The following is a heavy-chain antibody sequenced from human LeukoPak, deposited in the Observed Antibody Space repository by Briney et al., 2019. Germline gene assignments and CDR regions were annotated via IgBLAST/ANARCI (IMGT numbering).Heavy chain of an antibody. D-gene: IGHD6-19*01. Sequence: GASVKVSCMASGYTFTSYGLSWVRQAPGQGLEWMGWISAYNGNTNYAQRLQGRVTLTTDTSTSTAYMELRSLRSDDTAVYYCARDRGGSGWTYYFDYWGQGTLVTVSS. J-gene: IGHJ4*02. V-gene: IGHV1-18*01. CDR1: GYTFTSYG. CDR2: ISAYNGNT. CDR3: ARDRGGSGWTYYFDY.